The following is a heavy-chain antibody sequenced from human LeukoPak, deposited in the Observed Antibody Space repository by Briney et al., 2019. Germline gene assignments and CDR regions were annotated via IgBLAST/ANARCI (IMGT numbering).Heavy chain of an antibody. CDR1: GFTFSSYS. D-gene: IGHD6-6*01. Sequence: GGSLRLSCAASGFTFSSYSMNWVRQAPGKGLEWVSYISSSSSTIYYADSVKGRFTISRDNAKNSLYLQMNSLRAEDTAVYYCARDRIAARYYFDYWGQGTLVTVSS. V-gene: IGHV3-48*01. CDR3: ARDRIAARYYFDY. J-gene: IGHJ4*02. CDR2: ISSSSSTI.